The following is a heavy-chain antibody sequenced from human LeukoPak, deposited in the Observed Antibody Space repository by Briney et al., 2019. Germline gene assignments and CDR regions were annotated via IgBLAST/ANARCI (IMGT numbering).Heavy chain of an antibody. J-gene: IGHJ5*02. Sequence: SEALSLTCTVSGGSISSYYWSWIRQPPGKGLEWIGYIYYSGSTNYNPSLKSRVTISVDTSKNQFSLKLSSVTAADTAVYYCARGLRIVGATPWFDPWGQGTLGTVSS. V-gene: IGHV4-59*01. D-gene: IGHD1-26*01. CDR2: IYYSGST. CDR3: ARGLRIVGATPWFDP. CDR1: GGSISSYY.